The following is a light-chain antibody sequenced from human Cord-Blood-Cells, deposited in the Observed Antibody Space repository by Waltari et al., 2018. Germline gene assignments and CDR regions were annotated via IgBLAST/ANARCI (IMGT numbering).Light chain of an antibody. CDR1: QGISRY. V-gene: IGKV1-8*01. CDR3: QQYYSYPWT. J-gene: IGKJ1*01. Sequence: IRMTQSPSSLSASTGDRATITCRASQGISRYLDWYQQKPGKAPKLLIYAASTLQSGVPSRFSGSGSGTDFTLTISCLQSEDFATYYCQQYYSYPWTFGQGTKVEIK. CDR2: AAS.